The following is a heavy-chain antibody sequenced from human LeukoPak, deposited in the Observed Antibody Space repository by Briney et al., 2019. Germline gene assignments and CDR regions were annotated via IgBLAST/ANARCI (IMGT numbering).Heavy chain of an antibody. CDR1: GFTFSDYY. D-gene: IGHD3-16*01. CDR2: ISSSGNTI. Sequence: GGSLRLSCAASGFTFSDYYMSCIRQAPGKGLEWVSYISSSGNTIYYADSVKGRFTISRDNSKNTLYLQMNSLRAEDTAVYYCAREVLGAFDIWGQGTMVTVSS. V-gene: IGHV3-11*04. J-gene: IGHJ3*02. CDR3: AREVLGAFDI.